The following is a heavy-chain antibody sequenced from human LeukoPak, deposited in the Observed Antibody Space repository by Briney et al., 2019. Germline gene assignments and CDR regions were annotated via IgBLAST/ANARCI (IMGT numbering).Heavy chain of an antibody. V-gene: IGHV4-39*01. Sequence: SETLSLTCSVSGDSVSRSDSYWDWIRQPPGKGLEWIGTIYYSGRTYYSPSLKSRVTMSVDPSNNQFSLSLRSVTAADTALYYCARRRYYDGSGYLEWGQGTLLSVSS. CDR3: ARRRYYDGSGYLE. CDR2: IYYSGRT. CDR1: GDSVSRSDSY. J-gene: IGHJ1*01. D-gene: IGHD3-22*01.